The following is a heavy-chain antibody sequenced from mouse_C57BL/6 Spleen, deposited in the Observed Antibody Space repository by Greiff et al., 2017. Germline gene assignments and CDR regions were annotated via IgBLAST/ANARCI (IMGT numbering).Heavy chain of an antibody. Sequence: EVKLVESGPGMVKPSQSLSLTCPVTGYSITSGYVWHWIRHFPGNKLEWMGYISYSGSTNYNPSLKIRISITHDTTKNHFFLKLNSVTTEDTATYYCARDSPGYFDVWGTGTTVTVSS. CDR2: ISYSGST. CDR3: ARDSPGYFDV. CDR1: GYSITSGYV. V-gene: IGHV3-1*01. J-gene: IGHJ1*03.